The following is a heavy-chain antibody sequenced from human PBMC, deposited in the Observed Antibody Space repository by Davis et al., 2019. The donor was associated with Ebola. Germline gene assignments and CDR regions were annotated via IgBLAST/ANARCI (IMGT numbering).Heavy chain of an antibody. J-gene: IGHJ6*04. D-gene: IGHD1-26*01. CDR1: GGSFSGFY. V-gene: IGHV4-34*01. CDR2: INHSGST. Sequence: SETLSLTCVVYGGSFSGFYWTWIRQSPGKGLEWIGEINHSGSTTYNPSLRSRVTLSVEKSKNQFSLTLTSVTAADTAVYYCVRESVLSGYYYYYVMDVWGKGTAVTVSS. CDR3: VRESVLSGYYYYYVMDV.